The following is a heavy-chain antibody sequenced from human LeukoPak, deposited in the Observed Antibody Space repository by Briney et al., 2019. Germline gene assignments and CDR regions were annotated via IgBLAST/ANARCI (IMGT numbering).Heavy chain of an antibody. J-gene: IGHJ6*03. V-gene: IGHV1-69*05. D-gene: IGHD3-10*01. CDR3: ASQPSGHYYYYYMDV. CDR1: GYTFTSYD. CDR2: IIPIFGTA. Sequence: SVKVSCKASGYTFTSYDISWVRQATGQGLEWMGGIIPIFGTANYAQKFQGRVTITTDESTSTAYMELSSLRSEDTAVYYCASQPSGHYYYYYMDVWGKGTTVTVSS.